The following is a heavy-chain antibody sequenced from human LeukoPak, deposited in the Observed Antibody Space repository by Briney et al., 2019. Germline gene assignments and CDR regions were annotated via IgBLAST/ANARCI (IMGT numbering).Heavy chain of an antibody. Sequence: PSETLSLTCTVSGVSFSSSNSYWGWISQPPGKGLEWIGSIYYSGNTYYNASLKSQVSISIDTSKNQFSLRLTSVTAADTAVYYCARQTGSGLFILPGGQGTLVTVSS. V-gene: IGHV4-39*01. CDR2: IYYSGNT. J-gene: IGHJ4*02. CDR1: GVSFSSSNSY. CDR3: ARQTGSGLFILP. D-gene: IGHD3/OR15-3a*01.